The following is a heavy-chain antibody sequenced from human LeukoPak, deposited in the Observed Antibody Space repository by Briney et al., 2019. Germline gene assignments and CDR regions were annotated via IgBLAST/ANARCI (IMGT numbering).Heavy chain of an antibody. CDR2: IVVGSGNT. D-gene: IGHD3-3*01. CDR3: AADRVTIFGVVIIGMDV. Sequence: SVKVSCKASGFTFTSSAVQWVRQARGQRLEWIGWIVVGSGNTNYAQKFQERVTITRDMSTSTAYMELSSLGSEDTAVYYCAADRVTIFGVVIIGMDVWGQGTTVTVSS. V-gene: IGHV1-58*01. J-gene: IGHJ6*02. CDR1: GFTFTSSA.